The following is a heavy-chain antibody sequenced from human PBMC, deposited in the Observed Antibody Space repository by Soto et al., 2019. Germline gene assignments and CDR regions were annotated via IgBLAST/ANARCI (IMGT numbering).Heavy chain of an antibody. CDR2: IYSGGST. J-gene: IGHJ4*02. D-gene: IGHD5-18*01. V-gene: IGHV3-66*01. CDR3: ARDSSLGYSYGYKNFDY. CDR1: GFTVSSNY. Sequence: VGSLRLSCAASGFTVSSNYMSWVRQAPGKGLEWVSVIYSGGSTYYADSVKGRFTISRDNSKNTLYLQMNSLRAEDTAVYYCARDSSLGYSYGYKNFDYWGQGTLVTVSS.